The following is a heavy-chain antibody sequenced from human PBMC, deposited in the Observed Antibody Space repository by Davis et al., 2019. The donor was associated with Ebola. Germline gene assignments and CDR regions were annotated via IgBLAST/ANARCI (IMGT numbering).Heavy chain of an antibody. CDR1: GYTFTSYG. CDR2: ISAYNGNT. CDR3: ARASSYYYYYYGMDV. Sequence: ASVKVSCKASGYTFTSYGISWVRQAPGQGLEWMGWISAYNGNTNYAQKLQGRVTMTTDTSTSTAYMELSSLRSEDTAVYYCARASSYYYYYYGMDVWGQGTTVTVSS. J-gene: IGHJ6*02. V-gene: IGHV1-18*04.